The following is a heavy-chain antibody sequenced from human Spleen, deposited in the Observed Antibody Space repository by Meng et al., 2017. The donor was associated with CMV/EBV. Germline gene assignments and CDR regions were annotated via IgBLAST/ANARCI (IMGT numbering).Heavy chain of an antibody. CDR3: AREIPALADYYGSGGNFDY. CDR2: ISSSSSYI. CDR1: FSSYS. Sequence: FSSYSINWVCPAPGKGLEWVSFISSSSSYIYYADSVKGRFTISRDNAKNSLYLHVNSLRAEDTAVYYCAREIPALADYYGSGGNFDYWGQGTLVTV. V-gene: IGHV3-21*01. J-gene: IGHJ4*02. D-gene: IGHD3-10*01.